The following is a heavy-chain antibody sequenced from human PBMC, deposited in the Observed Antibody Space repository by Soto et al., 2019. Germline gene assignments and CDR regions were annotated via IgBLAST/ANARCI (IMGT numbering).Heavy chain of an antibody. D-gene: IGHD1-26*01. CDR1: NGSISGFY. CDR2: IHYSGRT. V-gene: IGHV4-59*12. Sequence: PSETLSLTCSVCNGSISGFYWTWIRQPPGKILEWIGYIHYSGRTDYNPSLTSRATMSVDTSKNQFSLNLKSITAADTAVYYCVRVGVGIGNHFDSWGRGTLVTVSS. CDR3: VRVGVGIGNHFDS. J-gene: IGHJ4*02.